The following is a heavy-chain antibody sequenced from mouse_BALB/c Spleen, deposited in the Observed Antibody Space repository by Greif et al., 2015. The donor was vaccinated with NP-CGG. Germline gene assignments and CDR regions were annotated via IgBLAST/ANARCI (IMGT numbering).Heavy chain of an antibody. CDR2: ISTYYGDA. J-gene: IGHJ1*01. Sequence: QVQLQQSGAELVRPGVSVKISCKGSGYTFTDYAMHWVKQSHAKSLEWIGVISTYYGDASYNQKFKGKATMTVDKSSSTAYMELARLTSEDSAIYYCARQTVVAWYFDVWGAGTAVTVSS. CDR3: ARQTVVAWYFDV. V-gene: IGHV1S137*01. CDR1: GYTFTDYA. D-gene: IGHD1-1*01.